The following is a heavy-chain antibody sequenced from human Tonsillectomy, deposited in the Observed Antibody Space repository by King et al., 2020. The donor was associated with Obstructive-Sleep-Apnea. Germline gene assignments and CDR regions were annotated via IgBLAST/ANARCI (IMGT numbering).Heavy chain of an antibody. CDR1: GGSISSYY. D-gene: IGHD3-9*01. Sequence: VQLQESGPGLVKPSETLSLTCSVSGGSISSYYWSWIRQSPGKGLECMGYINYSGSTYYDPSLKSRLTLSIYPSKNHSSLRLSSVTAADTAVYYCAKVGVDYDILTGHTRHRDWFDPWGQGILVTVSS. V-gene: IGHV4-59*01. CDR2: INYSGST. J-gene: IGHJ5*02. CDR3: AKVGVDYDILTGHTRHRDWFDP.